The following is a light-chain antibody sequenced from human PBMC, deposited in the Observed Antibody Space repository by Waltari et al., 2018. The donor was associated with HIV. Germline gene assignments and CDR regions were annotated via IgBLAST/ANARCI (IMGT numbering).Light chain of an antibody. CDR1: SRYIGGYTY. J-gene: IGLJ1*01. CDR2: EVT. V-gene: IGLV2-14*01. CDR3: SSYTSGRSLYV. Sequence: QTALTQPPSVSGSPGQSIPIPCTGTSRYIGGYTYVSWYQQHPGKAPQLMIYEVTNRPPGVSERFSGSKSGYTASLTISGLQGEDEATYYCSSYTSGRSLYVFGPGTKVTVL.